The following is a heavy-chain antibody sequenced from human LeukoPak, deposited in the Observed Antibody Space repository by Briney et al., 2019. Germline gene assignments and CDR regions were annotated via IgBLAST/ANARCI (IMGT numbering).Heavy chain of an antibody. Sequence: SETLSLTCTVSGGSISSYYWNWIRQPAGKGLEWIGHICTSGSTNYNPSLKSRVTMSVDTSKKQFSLKLTSVTAADTAVYYCARDRGYGDYFDAFDIWGQGSMVTVSS. V-gene: IGHV4-4*07. CDR2: ICTSGST. CDR1: GGSISSYY. D-gene: IGHD4-17*01. J-gene: IGHJ3*02. CDR3: ARDRGYGDYFDAFDI.